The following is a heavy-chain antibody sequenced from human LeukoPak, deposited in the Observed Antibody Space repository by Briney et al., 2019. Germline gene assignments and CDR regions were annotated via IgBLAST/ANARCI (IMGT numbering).Heavy chain of an antibody. D-gene: IGHD1/OR15-1a*01. V-gene: IGHV7-4-1*02. CDR3: ARSTRTYAFDI. CDR1: GYTFTNYA. Sequence: ASVKVSCKASGYTFTNYAMNWVRQAPGQGLEWMGWINTNTGNPTYAQGFTGRFVFSLDTSVSTAYLQINSLKAEDTAVYYCARSTRTYAFDIWGQGTMVTVSS. J-gene: IGHJ3*02. CDR2: INTNTGNP.